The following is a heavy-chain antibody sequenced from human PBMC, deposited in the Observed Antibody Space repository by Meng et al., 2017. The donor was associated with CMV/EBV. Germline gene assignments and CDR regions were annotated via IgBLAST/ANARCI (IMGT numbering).Heavy chain of an antibody. J-gene: IGHJ3*02. D-gene: IGHD1-26*01. V-gene: IGHV3-21*01. CDR1: GFTFSNAW. CDR2: ISSSSSYI. Sequence: GGSLRLSCAASGFTFSNAWMSWVRQAPGKGLEWVSSISSSSSYIYYADSVKGRFTISRDNAKNSLYLQMNSLRAEDTAVYYCARDIRVGWELRINAFDIWGQGTMVTVSS. CDR3: ARDIRVGWELRINAFDI.